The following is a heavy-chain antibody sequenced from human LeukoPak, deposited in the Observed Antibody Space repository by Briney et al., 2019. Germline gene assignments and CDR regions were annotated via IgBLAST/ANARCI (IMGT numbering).Heavy chain of an antibody. CDR1: GGSFSGYY. CDR2: INHSGST. D-gene: IGHD1-26*01. Sequence: SETLSLTCAVYGGSFSGYYWSWIRQPPGKGLEWIGEINHSGSTNYNPSLKSRVTISVDTSKNQFSLKLSSVTAADTAVYYCARHDPYRKIVGATGNYMDVWGKGTTVTVSS. V-gene: IGHV4-34*01. CDR3: ARHDPYRKIVGATGNYMDV. J-gene: IGHJ6*03.